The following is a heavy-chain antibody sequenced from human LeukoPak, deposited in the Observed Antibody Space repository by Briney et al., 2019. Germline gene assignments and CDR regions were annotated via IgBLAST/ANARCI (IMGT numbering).Heavy chain of an antibody. Sequence: SQTLSLTCTVSGGSISSGGYYWSWIRQHPGKGLEWIGYIYYSGSTYYNPSLKSRVTISVDTSKNQFSLKLSSVTAADTAVYYCASSTEWLFNYYYMDVWGKGPRSPSP. V-gene: IGHV4-31*03. CDR1: GGSISSGGYY. J-gene: IGHJ6*03. D-gene: IGHD3-3*01. CDR2: IYYSGST. CDR3: ASSTEWLFNYYYMDV.